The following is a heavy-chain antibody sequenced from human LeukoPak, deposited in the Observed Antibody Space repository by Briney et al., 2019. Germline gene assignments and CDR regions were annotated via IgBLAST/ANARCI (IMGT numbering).Heavy chain of an antibody. CDR2: IYHSGST. J-gene: IGHJ4*02. V-gene: IGHV4-38-2*02. D-gene: IGHD6-13*01. Sequence: SGTLSLTCTVSGYSISSGYYWGWIRQPPGKGLEWIGSIYHSGSTYYNPSLKSRVTISVDTSKNQFSLKLSSVTAADTAVYYCARDLIAAAGRNYWGQGTLVTVSS. CDR1: GYSISSGYY. CDR3: ARDLIAAAGRNY.